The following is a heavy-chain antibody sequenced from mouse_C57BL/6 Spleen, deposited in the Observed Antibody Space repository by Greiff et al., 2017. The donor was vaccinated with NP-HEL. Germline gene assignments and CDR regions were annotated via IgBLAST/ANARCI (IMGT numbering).Heavy chain of an antibody. CDR2: IDPSDSET. D-gene: IGHD2-1*01. CDR3: ARGNYDYFDY. Sequence: QVQLQQPGAELVRPGSSVKLSCKASGYTFTSYWMHWVKQRPIQGLEWIGNIDPSDSETHYSQKFKDKATLTVDKSSSTAYMQLSSLTSEDSAVYYCARGNYDYFDYWGQGTTLTVSS. V-gene: IGHV1-52*01. CDR1: GYTFTSYW. J-gene: IGHJ2*01.